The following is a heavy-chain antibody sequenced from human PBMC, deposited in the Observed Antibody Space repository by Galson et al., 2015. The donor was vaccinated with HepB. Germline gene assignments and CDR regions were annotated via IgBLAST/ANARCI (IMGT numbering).Heavy chain of an antibody. D-gene: IGHD3-10*01. Sequence: SETLSLTCAVYGGSISGSYWRWIRQPPGKGLEWIGEIYYSGTTNYNPSLKSRVTISEDTSKDQFSLRLTSVTAADTALYYCARAQYSTSGRDDYWGQGTLVTVSS. CDR2: IYYSGTT. CDR3: ARAQYSTSGRDDY. CDR1: GGSISGSY. V-gene: IGHV4-34*01. J-gene: IGHJ4*02.